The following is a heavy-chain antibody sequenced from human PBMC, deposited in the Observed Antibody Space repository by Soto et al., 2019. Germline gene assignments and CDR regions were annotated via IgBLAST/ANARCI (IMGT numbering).Heavy chain of an antibody. J-gene: IGHJ4*02. D-gene: IGHD6-6*01. CDR3: ARDKEQLANFEY. CDR2: ISSSSSYI. V-gene: IGHV3-21*01. CDR1: GFTFSSYS. Sequence: GGSLRLSCAASGFTFSSYSMNWVRQAPGKGLEWVSSISSSSSYIYYADSVKGRFTISRDNAKNSLYLQMNSLRAEDTAVYYCARDKEQLANFEYWGQGTLVTV.